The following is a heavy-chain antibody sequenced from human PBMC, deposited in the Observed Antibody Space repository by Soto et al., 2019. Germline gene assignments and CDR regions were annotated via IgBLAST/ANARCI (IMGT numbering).Heavy chain of an antibody. CDR1: GFTFSSYA. J-gene: IGHJ4*02. D-gene: IGHD3-9*01. V-gene: IGHV3-23*01. CDR2: ISGSGIST. CDR3: AKAGGYDILTGTIF. Sequence: PGGSLRLSCAASGFTFSSYAMSWVRQAPGKGLEWVSAISGSGISTYYADSVKGRFTIFRDNSKNTLYLQMNSLRAEDTAVYYCAKAGGYDILTGTIFWGQGALVTVSS.